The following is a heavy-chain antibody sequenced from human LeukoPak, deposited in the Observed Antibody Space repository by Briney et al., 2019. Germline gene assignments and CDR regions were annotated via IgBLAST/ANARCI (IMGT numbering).Heavy chain of an antibody. Sequence: GGSLRLSCAASGFTFSSYAMSWVRQAPGKGLEWVSAISGSGGSTYHADSVKGRFTISRDNSKNTLYLQMNSLKAEDTAVYYWAKDDRSGSSGYNDYWGQGTLVTASS. D-gene: IGHD3-22*01. V-gene: IGHV3-23*01. J-gene: IGHJ4*02. CDR2: ISGSGGST. CDR3: AKDDRSGSSGYNDY. CDR1: GFTFSSYA.